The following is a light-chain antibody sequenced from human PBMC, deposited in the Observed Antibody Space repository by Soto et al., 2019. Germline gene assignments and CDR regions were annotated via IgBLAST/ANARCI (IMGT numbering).Light chain of an antibody. J-gene: IGLJ1*01. CDR3: SSYTSSSTSLYV. V-gene: IGLV2-14*01. CDR2: DVS. Sequence: QSALTQPASVSGSPGQSITISCTGTSSDVGGYNYVSWYQQHPGKAPKLMIYDVSNRPSGVSNRFSGSKSGNTASLTISRLQAEDEADYYCSSYTSSSTSLYVFGTGTKVTVL. CDR1: SSDVGGYNY.